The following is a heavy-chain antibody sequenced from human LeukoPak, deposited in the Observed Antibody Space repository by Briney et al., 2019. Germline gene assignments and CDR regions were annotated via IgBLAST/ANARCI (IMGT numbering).Heavy chain of an antibody. J-gene: IGHJ4*02. Sequence: PGGSLRLSCAASGFTFSSYAMSWVRQAPGKGLEWVSAISGSGGSTYYADSVKGRFTISRDISKNTLFLQMNSLRAEDTAIYYCMKDGGSFDGDYWGQGTLVTVSS. V-gene: IGHV3-23*01. CDR2: ISGSGGST. CDR3: MKDGGSFDGDY. D-gene: IGHD3-3*01. CDR1: GFTFSSYA.